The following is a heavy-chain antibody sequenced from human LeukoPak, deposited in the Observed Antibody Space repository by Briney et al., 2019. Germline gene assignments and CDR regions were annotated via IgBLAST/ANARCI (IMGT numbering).Heavy chain of an antibody. J-gene: IGHJ4*02. CDR1: GFTLSSYW. CDR3: ATSMTSPGAFDY. CDR2: IREDGSEK. D-gene: IGHD2-8*02. V-gene: IGHV3-7*03. Sequence: QSGGSLRLSCVASGFTLSSYWMSWVRQAPGKGLEWVANIREDGSEKYYVDSVKGRFTISRDNAKNSLWLQMNSLRAEDTAVYYCATSMTSPGAFDYWGQGTLVTVSS.